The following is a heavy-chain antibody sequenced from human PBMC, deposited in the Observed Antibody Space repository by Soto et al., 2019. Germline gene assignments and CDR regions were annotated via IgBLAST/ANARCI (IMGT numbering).Heavy chain of an antibody. J-gene: IGHJ5*02. CDR2: ISSSGSTI. D-gene: IGHD2-21*02. Sequence: PGGSLRLSCAASGLTSCDYYMSWIRQAPGKGLEWVSYISSSGSTIYYADSVKGRFTISRDNAKNSLYLQMNSLRAEDTAVYDCARDFRYGGNSRGWCDPWGQGTLVTVSS. CDR3: ARDFRYGGNSRGWCDP. V-gene: IGHV3-11*01. CDR1: GLTSCDYY.